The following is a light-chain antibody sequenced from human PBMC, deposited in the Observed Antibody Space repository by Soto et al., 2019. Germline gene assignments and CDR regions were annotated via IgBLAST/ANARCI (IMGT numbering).Light chain of an antibody. V-gene: IGKV1D-13*01. CDR3: QQFNNYPS. Sequence: AIQLTQSPSSLSASVGDRVTITCRASQGISSAVAWYQQKPGKAPKLLIYDVSSLESGVPSRFSGSASGTDFALTISSLQPEDFATYYCQQFNNYPSFVQGTRLEIK. CDR2: DVS. J-gene: IGKJ5*01. CDR1: QGISSA.